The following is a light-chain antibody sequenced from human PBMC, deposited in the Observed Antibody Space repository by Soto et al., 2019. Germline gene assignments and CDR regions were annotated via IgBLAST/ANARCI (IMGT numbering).Light chain of an antibody. V-gene: IGLV1-51*01. CDR3: GPWETSLSVVV. J-gene: IGLJ2*01. CDR1: SSNIGDNY. Sequence: QSVLTQPPSVSAAPGQKVTISCSGSSSNIGDNYVSWYQQLPGTAPKLLIYDDNKRPSGIPDRFSGSKSGTSATLGITGLQTGDEADYYCGPWETSLSVVVFGGGTKLTVL. CDR2: DDN.